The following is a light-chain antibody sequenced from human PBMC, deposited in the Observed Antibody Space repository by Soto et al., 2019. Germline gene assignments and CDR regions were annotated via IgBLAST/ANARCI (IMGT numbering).Light chain of an antibody. CDR2: AAS. CDR1: QSMKRKY. Sequence: EILLMQSPGTLSLSPGERATLFCRASQSMKRKYLAWYQQKPGQAPRLLIYAASYRATGIPDRFSGSGSGTDFSLTISRLEPEDFAVYYCQQYGSSLFTFGPGTKVDIK. CDR3: QQYGSSLFT. J-gene: IGKJ3*01. V-gene: IGKV3-20*01.